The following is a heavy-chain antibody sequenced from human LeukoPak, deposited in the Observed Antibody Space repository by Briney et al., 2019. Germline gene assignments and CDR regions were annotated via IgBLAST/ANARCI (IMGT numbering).Heavy chain of an antibody. D-gene: IGHD4-17*01. CDR1: GYTFTGYY. CDR3: ARETKGATTELDY. CDR2: INPNSGGT. J-gene: IGHJ4*02. V-gene: IGHV1-2*04. Sequence: ASVKVSCKASGYTFTGYYMHWVRQPPGQGLEWMGWINPNSGGTNYAQKFQGWVTMTRDTSISTAYMELSRLRSDDTAVYYCARETKGATTELDYWGQGTLVTVSS.